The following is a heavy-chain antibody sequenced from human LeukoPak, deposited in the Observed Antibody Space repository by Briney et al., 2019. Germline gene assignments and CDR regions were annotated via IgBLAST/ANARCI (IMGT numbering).Heavy chain of an antibody. CDR1: GFTFSSYE. CDR2: ISSSGSTI. Sequence: GALRLSCAASGFTFSSYEMNWVRQAPGKGLEWVSYISSSGSTIYYADSVKGRFTISRDNSKNTLYLQMNSLRAEDTAVYYCARDVGLATVTTGGHWGQGTLVTVSS. J-gene: IGHJ4*02. V-gene: IGHV3-48*03. CDR3: ARDVGLATVTTGGH. D-gene: IGHD4-11*01.